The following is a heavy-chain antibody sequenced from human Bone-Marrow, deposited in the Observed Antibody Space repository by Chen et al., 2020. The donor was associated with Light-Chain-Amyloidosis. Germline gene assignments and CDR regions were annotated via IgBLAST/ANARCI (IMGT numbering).Heavy chain of an antibody. J-gene: IGHJ3*02. Sequence: EVQLVESGGGLVQPGGSLRLSCAASGFTFSDYWMNRVRQAPGKGLEWVANIRQAGNEKYYVDSVNDRFTISRDNAKRSLYLQMDSLRADDTAVYYCARSPTVATQAFDIWGQGTMVIVS. CDR2: IRQAGNEK. D-gene: IGHD5-12*01. CDR1: GFTFSDYW. V-gene: IGHV3-7*01. CDR3: ARSPTVATQAFDI.